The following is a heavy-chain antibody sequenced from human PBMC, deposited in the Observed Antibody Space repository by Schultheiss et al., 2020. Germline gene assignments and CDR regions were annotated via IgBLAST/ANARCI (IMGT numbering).Heavy chain of an antibody. J-gene: IGHJ4*02. CDR3: AKDGGTAAGGTISY. Sequence: GGSLRLSCAASGFTFSSFAMDWVRQAPGKGLEWVSVISGSGHDRFYAGSVKGRFTISRDNSKNTLYLQMNSLRDEDTAVYYCAKDGGTAAGGTISYWGQGTLVTVS. CDR2: ISGSGHDR. CDR1: GFTFSSFA. D-gene: IGHD6-13*01. V-gene: IGHV3-23*01.